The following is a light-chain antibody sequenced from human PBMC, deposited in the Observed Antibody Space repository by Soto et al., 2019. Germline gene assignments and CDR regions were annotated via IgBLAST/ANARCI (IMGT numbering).Light chain of an antibody. Sequence: QSARSHPGSVCWSPGHAIAISCTGSNSDVGSYNLVSWYQQHPGQAPKLMIYEGSKRPSGVSNRLSGSKSGNTASLTISGLQAEDEVDYYCCSYAGSSVWVFGGGTKVTVL. V-gene: IGLV2-23*01. CDR2: EGS. CDR3: CSYAGSSVWV. CDR1: NSDVGSYNL. J-gene: IGLJ3*02.